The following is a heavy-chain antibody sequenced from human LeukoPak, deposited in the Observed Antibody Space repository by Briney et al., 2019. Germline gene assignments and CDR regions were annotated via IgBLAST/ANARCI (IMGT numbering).Heavy chain of an antibody. Sequence: AGGSLRLSCAVSGITFSNYWMHWVRQSPGKGLVWVSQINSDGSTTNYADSVKGRFTISRDNAKNTLYMQMNSLRAEDTAVYYCAKGWEVDYWGQGTLVTVSS. D-gene: IGHD1-26*01. V-gene: IGHV3-74*01. CDR1: GITFSNYW. CDR3: AKGWEVDY. CDR2: INSDGSTT. J-gene: IGHJ4*02.